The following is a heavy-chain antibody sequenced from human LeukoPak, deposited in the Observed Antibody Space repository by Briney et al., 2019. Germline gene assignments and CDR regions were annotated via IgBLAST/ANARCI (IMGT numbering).Heavy chain of an antibody. CDR2: ISSSGSTI. CDR1: GFIFSDYY. CDR3: ARDRRQWLVRFNECDY. Sequence: GGSLRLSCAASGFIFSDYYMSWIRQAPGQVLEWVSYISSSGSTIYYADSVKGRFTISRDNAKNSLYLQMNSLRAEDTAVYYCARDRRQWLVRFNECDYWGQGTLVTVSS. D-gene: IGHD6-19*01. V-gene: IGHV3-11*01. J-gene: IGHJ4*02.